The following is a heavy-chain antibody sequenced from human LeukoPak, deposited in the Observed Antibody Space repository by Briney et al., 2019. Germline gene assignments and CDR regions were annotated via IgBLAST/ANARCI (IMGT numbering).Heavy chain of an antibody. Sequence: PSETLSLTCTVPGGSISSSSYYWGWIRQPPGKGLEWIGSIYYSGSTYYNPSLKSRVTISVDTSKNQFSLKLSSVTAADTAVYYCARLVRSGYYLMVAWFDPWGQGTLVTVSS. J-gene: IGHJ5*02. CDR1: GGSISSSSYY. V-gene: IGHV4-39*01. CDR2: IYYSGST. D-gene: IGHD3-3*01. CDR3: ARLVRSGYYLMVAWFDP.